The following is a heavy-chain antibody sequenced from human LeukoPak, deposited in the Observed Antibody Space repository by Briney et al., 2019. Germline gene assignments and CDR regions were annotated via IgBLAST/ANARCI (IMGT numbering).Heavy chain of an antibody. CDR1: GFTFSSYG. CDR3: AKTAIEYSSSWYFPKYYYYGMDV. CDR2: ISYDGSNK. Sequence: PGRSLSLSCAASGFTFSSYGMHWVRQAPGKGLEWVAVISYDGSNKYYADSVKGRFTISRDNSKNTLYLQMNSLRAEDTAVYYCAKTAIEYSSSWYFPKYYYYGMDVWGQGTTVTVSS. D-gene: IGHD6-13*01. J-gene: IGHJ6*02. V-gene: IGHV3-30*18.